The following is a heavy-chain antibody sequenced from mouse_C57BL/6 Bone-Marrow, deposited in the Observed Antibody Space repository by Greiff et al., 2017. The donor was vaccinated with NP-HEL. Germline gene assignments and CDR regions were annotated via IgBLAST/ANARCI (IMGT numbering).Heavy chain of an antibody. CDR2: IDPSDSYT. D-gene: IGHD2-13*01. V-gene: IGHV1-69*01. CDR3: ARWVYYGDGLAY. J-gene: IGHJ3*01. Sequence: QVQLQQPGAELVMPGASVKLSCKASGYTFTSYWMHWVKQRPGQGLEWIGEIDPSDSYTNYNQKFKGKSTLTADKSSSTAYMQLSSLTSEDSAVYYCARWVYYGDGLAYWGQGTLVTVSA. CDR1: GYTFTSYW.